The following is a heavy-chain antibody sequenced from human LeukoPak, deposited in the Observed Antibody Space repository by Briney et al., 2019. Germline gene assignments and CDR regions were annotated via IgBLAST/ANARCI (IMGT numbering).Heavy chain of an antibody. J-gene: IGHJ6*03. CDR3: AKDSNLYGGLYYYYYYMDV. D-gene: IGHD5-12*01. CDR1: GFTFNNYA. Sequence: PGGSLRLSCAASGFTFNNYAMSWVRQAPGKGLEWVSAISGSGGGAYYADSVNGRFIISRDNSKNTLYLQMNSLRAEDTAVYYCAKDSNLYGGLYYYYYYMDVWGKGTTVTVSS. CDR2: ISGSGGGA. V-gene: IGHV3-23*01.